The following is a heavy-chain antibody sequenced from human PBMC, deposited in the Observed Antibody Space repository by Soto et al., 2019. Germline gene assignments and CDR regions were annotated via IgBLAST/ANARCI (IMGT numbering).Heavy chain of an antibody. J-gene: IGHJ4*02. Sequence: EVQVVESGGGLVQPGGSLRLSCAASGFTFCSYNMNWVRQAPGKGLEWVSRISTSGTSIYQADSVKGRFTISRDNAKNSLYLQMNSLRDEDAAVYYCARGHSNGGTFFDYWGQGTLVTVSS. CDR2: ISTSGTSI. CDR3: ARGHSNGGTFFDY. CDR1: GFTFCSYN. D-gene: IGHD3-16*01. V-gene: IGHV3-48*02.